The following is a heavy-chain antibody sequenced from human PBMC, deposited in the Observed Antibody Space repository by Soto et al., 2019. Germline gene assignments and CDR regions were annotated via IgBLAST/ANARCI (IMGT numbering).Heavy chain of an antibody. D-gene: IGHD2-2*02. CDR3: GKHVEYTPSDGMGV. Sequence: GGSLRLSCAASGFTFRSFGMHWVRQAPGKGLEWVALISYHRSDEYYADSVKGRFTVSRDHSKNTLYLQMNSLQVEDTAIYYCGKHVEYTPSDGMGVWGQGTTVTVSS. CDR1: GFTFRSFG. V-gene: IGHV3-30*18. J-gene: IGHJ6*02. CDR2: ISYHRSDE.